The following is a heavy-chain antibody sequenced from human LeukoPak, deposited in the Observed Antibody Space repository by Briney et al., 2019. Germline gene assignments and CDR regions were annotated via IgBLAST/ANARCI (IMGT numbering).Heavy chain of an antibody. Sequence: GGSPRLSCAASGFTFSSYAMSWVRQAPGKGLEWVSSISGSGITYFTDSVKGRFTISRDNSKNMLYLQMNSLRAEDTAVYYCAKSGYCSGDNCYNNWFDPWGQGTLVTVSS. CDR3: AKSGYCSGDNCYNNWFDP. V-gene: IGHV3-23*01. D-gene: IGHD2-15*01. J-gene: IGHJ5*02. CDR2: ISGSGIT. CDR1: GFTFSSYA.